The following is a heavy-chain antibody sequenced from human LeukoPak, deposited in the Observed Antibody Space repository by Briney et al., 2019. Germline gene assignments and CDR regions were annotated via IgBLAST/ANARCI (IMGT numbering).Heavy chain of an antibody. V-gene: IGHV3-48*03. J-gene: IGHJ6*02. Sequence: GGSLRLSCAASGFTFSSYEMTWVRQAPGKGLEWVSYISSSGSTLYYADSVKGRFTISRDNAKNSLYLQMNSLRAEDTAVYYCAREHTASYYYYGMDVWGQGTTVTVSS. CDR3: AREHTASYYYYGMDV. CDR2: ISSSGSTL. D-gene: IGHD5-18*01. CDR1: GFTFSSYE.